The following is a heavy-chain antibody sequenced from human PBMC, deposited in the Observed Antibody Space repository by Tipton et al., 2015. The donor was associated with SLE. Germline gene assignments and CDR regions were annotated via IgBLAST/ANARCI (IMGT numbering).Heavy chain of an antibody. V-gene: IGHV1-46*01. CDR3: ARLRDAFDY. J-gene: IGHJ4*02. CDR2: IDPGGGSA. CDR1: GYTFTSDF. Sequence: QLVQSGAEVRKPGASVQVSCRASGYTFTSDFMHWVRQAPGEGLEWMGIIDPGGGSARYAQKFQGRVTMTRDTSTSTVYMELTSLRSEDTAVYYCARLRDAFDYWGQGTLVTASS.